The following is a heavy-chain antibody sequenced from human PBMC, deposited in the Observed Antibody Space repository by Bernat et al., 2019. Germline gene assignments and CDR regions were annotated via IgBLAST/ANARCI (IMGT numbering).Heavy chain of an antibody. Sequence: QVTLKESGPVLVKPTETLTLTCTVSGFSLSNAIMGVSWIRQPPGKALEWLAHIFPNDEKSYNTSLRSRLTISKDTSKSQVVLTMTNMDPVDTATYFCARIQREPAAVGYHYGMNVWGQGITVTVSS. J-gene: IGHJ6*02. D-gene: IGHD6-13*01. CDR3: ARIQREPAAVGYHYGMNV. CDR1: GFSLSNAIMG. CDR2: IFPNDEK. V-gene: IGHV2-26*01.